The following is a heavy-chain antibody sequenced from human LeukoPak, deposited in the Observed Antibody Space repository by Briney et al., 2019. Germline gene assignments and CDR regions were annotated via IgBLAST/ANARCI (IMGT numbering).Heavy chain of an antibody. Sequence: GGSLRLSCAASGFTISDYYISWIRQAPGKGLEWVSYISSSGSTIYYADSVKGRFTISRDNAKNSLYLQMNSLRAEDTAAYYCAREAGYDSSGYNFDYWGQGTLVTVSS. J-gene: IGHJ4*02. CDR2: ISSSGSTI. CDR3: AREAGYDSSGYNFDY. D-gene: IGHD3-22*01. V-gene: IGHV3-11*01. CDR1: GFTISDYY.